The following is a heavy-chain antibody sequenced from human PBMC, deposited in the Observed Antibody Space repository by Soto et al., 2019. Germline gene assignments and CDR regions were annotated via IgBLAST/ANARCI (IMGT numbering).Heavy chain of an antibody. CDR2: INPNSGVT. CDR1: GYTFTGYY. CDR3: ARGGSGWFGAYYYGMDV. Sequence: QVQLVQSGAEVKKPGASVKVSCKASGYTFTGYYMHWVRQAPGQGLEWMGWINPNSGVTNYAQKFQGWVTMTRDTTVSTAYMELSRMRSVDTAVYYCARGGSGWFGAYYYGMDVWGQGTTVTVSS. V-gene: IGHV1-2*04. J-gene: IGHJ6*02. D-gene: IGHD6-19*01.